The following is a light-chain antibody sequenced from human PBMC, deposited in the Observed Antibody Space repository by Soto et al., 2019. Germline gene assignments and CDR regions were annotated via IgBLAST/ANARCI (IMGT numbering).Light chain of an antibody. V-gene: IGKV3-20*01. CDR1: QSVYRSQ. Sequence: EIVLTQSPGTLSLSPGERATLSCRASQSVYRSQLAWYQQKPGQTPRVLIYGASLRATGVPDKFSGSGSGTDFTLTIARLEPEYFAVYFCQQYGSTSRTFGQTTKVEIK. J-gene: IGKJ1*01. CDR3: QQYGSTSRT. CDR2: GAS.